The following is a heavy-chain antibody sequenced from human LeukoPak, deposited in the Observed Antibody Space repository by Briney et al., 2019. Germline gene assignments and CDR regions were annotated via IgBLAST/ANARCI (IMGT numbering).Heavy chain of an antibody. J-gene: IGHJ4*02. D-gene: IGHD3-3*01. CDR3: AKNRWFGVAPFDY. V-gene: IGHV3-30*02. CDR1: GFTFSSYG. CDR2: IRYDGSNK. Sequence: GGSLRLSCAASGFTFSSYGMHWVRQAPGKGLEWVAFIRYDGSNKYCADSVKGRFTISRDNSKNTLYLQMNSLRAEDTAVYYCAKNRWFGVAPFDYWGQGTLVTVSS.